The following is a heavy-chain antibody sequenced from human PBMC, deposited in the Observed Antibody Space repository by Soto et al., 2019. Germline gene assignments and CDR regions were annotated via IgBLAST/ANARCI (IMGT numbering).Heavy chain of an antibody. CDR1: GYTFTSYY. CDR3: AGRQLDDYYYYGMDV. V-gene: IGHV1-46*01. J-gene: IGHJ6*02. Sequence: ASVKVSCKASGYTFTSYYMHWVRQAPGQGLEWMGIINPSGGSTSYAQKFQGRVTMTRDTSTSTVYMELSSLRSEDTAVYYCAGRQLDDYYYYGMDVWGQGTTVTVSS. D-gene: IGHD6-13*01. CDR2: INPSGGST.